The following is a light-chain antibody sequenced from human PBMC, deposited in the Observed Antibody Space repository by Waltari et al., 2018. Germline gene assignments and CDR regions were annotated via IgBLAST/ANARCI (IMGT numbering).Light chain of an antibody. Sequence: DIQMTQSPSSLSASVGDGATIHCRASQNIGSYRNWYQHKPGKAPELLIYAATSLHRGVAFRFDGRGSGTHFSLTIKSLQPDDSATYFCQQSYSVPYTFGQGTNLGV. CDR1: QNIGSY. CDR2: AAT. J-gene: IGKJ2*01. CDR3: QQSYSVPYT. V-gene: IGKV1-39*01.